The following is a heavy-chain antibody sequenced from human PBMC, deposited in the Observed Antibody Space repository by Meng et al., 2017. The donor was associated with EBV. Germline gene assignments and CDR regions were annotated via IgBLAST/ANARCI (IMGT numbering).Heavy chain of an antibody. CDR3: AEGRGTFDY. V-gene: IGHV4-34*01. CDR1: GESFSGYY. CDR2: VNHAGRT. Sequence: QVQLQQWGAGLLKPSETLSITCGLSGESFSGYYCSWVRQSPGKGLEWIGEVNHAGRTNFNPSLKSRVSISLDTSKNQFSLKLNSVTVADTAVYYCAEGRGTFDYWGRGTLVTVSS. J-gene: IGHJ4*02.